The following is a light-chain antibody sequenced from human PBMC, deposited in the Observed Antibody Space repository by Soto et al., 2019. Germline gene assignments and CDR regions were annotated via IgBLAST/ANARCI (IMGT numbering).Light chain of an antibody. V-gene: IGLV1-40*01. CDR2: VNI. CDR3: QSYDSSLSGSV. Sequence: QSVLTQPPSVSGAPGQRVTISCTGSSSNIGANYDVHWYQHLPGTAPKLLIYVNINRPSGVPDRFSGSKSGTSASLAITGLQAEDEADYYCQSYDSSLSGSVFGGGTTLTVL. J-gene: IGLJ3*02. CDR1: SSNIGANYD.